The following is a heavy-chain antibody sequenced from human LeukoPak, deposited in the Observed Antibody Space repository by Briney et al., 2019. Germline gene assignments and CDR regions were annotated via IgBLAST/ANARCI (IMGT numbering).Heavy chain of an antibody. CDR3: ARLGTYTEDY. J-gene: IGHJ4*02. CDR2: IYSSGSY. CDR1: GGSISSCNYY. Sequence: SQTLSLTCTVSGGSISSCNYYWSWIRPPAGMGLVWFVRIYSSGSYNANPAIHRRITLSEDTSKNLFFLKLSSVTAADTAVYYCARLGTYTEDYWGRGILVTVSS. D-gene: IGHD1-1*01. V-gene: IGHV4-61*02.